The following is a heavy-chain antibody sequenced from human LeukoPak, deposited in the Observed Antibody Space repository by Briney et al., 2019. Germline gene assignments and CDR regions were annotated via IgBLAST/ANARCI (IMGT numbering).Heavy chain of an antibody. CDR2: INPHSGGT. D-gene: IGHD5-24*01. J-gene: IGHJ6*03. V-gene: IGHV1-2*02. Sequence: ASVKVSCKASGYTFTDYYMHWVRQAPGQGLEWMGWINPHSGGTDHAQKFQGRVTMTRDTSISTAYMELSRLRSDDTAVYYCARAVRDGYIDYYYYMDVWGKGTTVTVSS. CDR1: GYTFTDYY. CDR3: ARAVRDGYIDYYYYMDV.